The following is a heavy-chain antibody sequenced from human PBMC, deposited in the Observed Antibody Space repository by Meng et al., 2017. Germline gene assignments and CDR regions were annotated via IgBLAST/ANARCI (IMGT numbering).Heavy chain of an antibody. CDR2: IYWDDDT. V-gene: IGHV2-5*02. D-gene: IGHD7-27*01. J-gene: IGHJ4*02. CDR1: GFSLSTGGVG. Sequence: QITLKESGPTLVKPPQTLTLTCPFYGFSLSTGGVGVGWIRQPPGKALEWLALIYWDDDTRYSPSLKSRLSITKDTSKNQVFLTMTNMDPVDTATYYCAHRSSAWAFDSWGQGTLVTVSS. CDR3: AHRSSAWAFDS.